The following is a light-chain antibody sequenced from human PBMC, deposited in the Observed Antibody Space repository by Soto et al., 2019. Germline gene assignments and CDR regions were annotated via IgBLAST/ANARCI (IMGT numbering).Light chain of an antibody. CDR2: DAS. CDR1: QTLANY. J-gene: IGKJ2*01. Sequence: EVVLTQSPATLSLSPGERATLSCRASQTLANYLAWYQQRPGQAPRLLIYDASNRANGIPARFSGSGSGTDFTLTISSLEPEDSAVYYCQQRSDSYTFGQGTTLEIK. CDR3: QQRSDSYT. V-gene: IGKV3-11*01.